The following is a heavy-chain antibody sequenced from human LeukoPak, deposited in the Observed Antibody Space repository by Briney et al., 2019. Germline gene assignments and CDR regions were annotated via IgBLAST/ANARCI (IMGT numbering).Heavy chain of an antibody. J-gene: IGHJ3*02. CDR3: ARDCTGGTCYDAFDI. D-gene: IGHD2-15*01. CDR2: ISGSGAGM. Sequence: GGSLRLSCAASGFTFSSYGMNWVRQAPGKGLEWVAAISGSGAGMYYADSVKGRFTISRDNSKNTLYLQMNSLRAGDTAVYYCARDCTGGTCYDAFDIWGQGTMVTVSS. CDR1: GFTFSSYG. V-gene: IGHV3-23*01.